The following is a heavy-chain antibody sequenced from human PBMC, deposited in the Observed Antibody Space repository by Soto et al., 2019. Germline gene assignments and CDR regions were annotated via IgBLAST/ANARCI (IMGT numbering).Heavy chain of an antibody. CDR2: IYYSGST. CDR3: ARDFVRGTIFGVVTRRYYYYGMDV. Sequence: SETLSLTCTVSGGSISSGDYYWSWIRQPPGKGLEWIGYIYYSGSTYYNPSLKSRVTISVDTSKNQFSLKLSSVTAADTAVYYCARDFVRGTIFGVVTRRYYYYGMDVWGQGTTVTVSS. V-gene: IGHV4-30-4*01. D-gene: IGHD3-3*01. CDR1: GGSISSGDYY. J-gene: IGHJ6*02.